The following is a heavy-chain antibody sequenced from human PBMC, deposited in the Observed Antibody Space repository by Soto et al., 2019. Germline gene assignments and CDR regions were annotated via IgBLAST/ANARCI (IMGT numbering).Heavy chain of an antibody. Sequence: PSETLSLTCTVSGGSISSYYWSWIRQPPGKGLEWIGYIYYSGSTNYNPSLKSRVTISVDTSKNQFSLKLSSVTAADTAVYYCARVGESSSGWSPGAYYFDYWGQGTLVTVSS. J-gene: IGHJ4*02. CDR1: GGSISSYY. D-gene: IGHD6-19*01. CDR2: IYYSGST. V-gene: IGHV4-59*01. CDR3: ARVGESSSGWSPGAYYFDY.